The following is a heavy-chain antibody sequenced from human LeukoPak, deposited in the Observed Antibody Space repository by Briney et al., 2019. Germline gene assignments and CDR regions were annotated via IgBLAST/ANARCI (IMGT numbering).Heavy chain of an antibody. Sequence: GGSLRLSCAASGFTFSSYAMSWVRQAPGKGLEWVSAISGSGGSTYYADSVRGRFTISRDNSKNTLYLQMNSQRAEDTAVYYCAKSGGYSGYDNFQHWGQGTLVTVSS. CDR3: AKSGGYSGYDNFQH. D-gene: IGHD5-12*01. CDR2: ISGSGGST. V-gene: IGHV3-23*01. CDR1: GFTFSSYA. J-gene: IGHJ1*01.